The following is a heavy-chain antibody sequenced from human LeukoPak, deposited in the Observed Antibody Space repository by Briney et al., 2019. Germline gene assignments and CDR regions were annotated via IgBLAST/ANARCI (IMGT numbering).Heavy chain of an antibody. D-gene: IGHD3-3*01. Sequence: GGSLRLSCAASGFTVSSNYMSWVRQAPGKGLEWVSVIYSGGSTYYADSVKGRFTISRDNSKNTLYLQMNGLRAEDTAVYYCARLEWLLYFYFDYWGQGTLVTVSS. CDR3: ARLEWLLYFYFDY. CDR2: IYSGGST. J-gene: IGHJ4*02. V-gene: IGHV3-66*02. CDR1: GFTVSSNY.